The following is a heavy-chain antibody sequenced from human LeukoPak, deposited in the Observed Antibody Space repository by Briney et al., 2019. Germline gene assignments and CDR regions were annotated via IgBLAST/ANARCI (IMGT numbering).Heavy chain of an antibody. Sequence: GGSLRLSCTGSGFPFSGDEMNWVLQAPAKRLEWVSYISSTSATTKYSESVKGRFTISRDNAQESLYLQMTSLSAADTAVYYCGRDRVRMAPVWGGGTTVIVSS. D-gene: IGHD5-24*01. V-gene: IGHV3-48*03. CDR1: GFPFSGDE. J-gene: IGHJ6*04. CDR3: GRDRVRMAPV. CDR2: ISSTSATT.